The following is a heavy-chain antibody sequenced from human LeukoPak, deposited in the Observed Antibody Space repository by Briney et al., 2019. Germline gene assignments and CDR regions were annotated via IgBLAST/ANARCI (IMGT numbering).Heavy chain of an antibody. D-gene: IGHD3-10*01. Sequence: GGSLRLSCAASGFTVSSSYMSWARQAPGKGLEWVSVIYSGGSTYYADSVKGRFTISRDNSRNTLYLQMNTLRAEDTAVYYCARGWFYGMDVWGQGTTVSVSS. CDR1: GFTVSSSY. CDR3: ARGWFYGMDV. J-gene: IGHJ6*02. V-gene: IGHV3-66*01. CDR2: IYSGGST.